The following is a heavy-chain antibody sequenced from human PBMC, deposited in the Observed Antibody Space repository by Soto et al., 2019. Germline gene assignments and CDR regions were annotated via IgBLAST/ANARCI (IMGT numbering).Heavy chain of an antibody. J-gene: IGHJ6*02. CDR2: ISSNGGST. Sequence: EVQLVESGGGLVQPGGSLRLSCSASGFTFSSYAMHWVRQAPGKGLEYVSAISSNGGSTYYADSVKGRFTISRDNSKNTLYLQMSSLRAEDTAVYYCVKKSELERNRGGSGDVWGQGTTVTVSS. D-gene: IGHD1-1*01. CDR3: VKKSELERNRGGSGDV. CDR1: GFTFSSYA. V-gene: IGHV3-64D*06.